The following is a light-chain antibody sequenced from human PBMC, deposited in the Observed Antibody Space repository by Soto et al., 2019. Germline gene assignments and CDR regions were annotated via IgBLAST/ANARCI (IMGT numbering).Light chain of an antibody. CDR2: DVS. J-gene: IGLJ2*01. CDR3: SSYTSISNVV. Sequence: QSALTQPASVSGSPGQSNTISCTGTSSDVGGYNYVSWYQQHPGKAPKLVIYDVSSRPSGVSNRFSGSKSGNTASLTISGLQAEYEADYYCSSYTSISNVVFGGGTKLTVL. CDR1: SSDVGGYNY. V-gene: IGLV2-14*01.